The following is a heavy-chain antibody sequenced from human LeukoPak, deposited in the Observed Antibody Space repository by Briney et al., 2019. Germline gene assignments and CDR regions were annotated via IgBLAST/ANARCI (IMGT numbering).Heavy chain of an antibody. CDR2: MSYDGTNK. Sequence: PGGSLRLSCAISGFTFSDYGVHWVRQAPGKGLEWVAVMSYDGTNKYYGSSVKGRFTISSDSFRNTLYLQMSGLRAEDTAVYYCAKDQGLRWPNDALDIWGQGTMVTVSS. CDR3: AKDQGLRWPNDALDI. J-gene: IGHJ3*02. D-gene: IGHD4-23*01. CDR1: GFTFSDYG. V-gene: IGHV3-30*18.